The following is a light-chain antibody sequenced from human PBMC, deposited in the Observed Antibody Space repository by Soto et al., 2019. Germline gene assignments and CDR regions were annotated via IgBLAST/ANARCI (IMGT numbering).Light chain of an antibody. J-gene: IGKJ1*01. CDR1: QSVSSD. CDR2: DAS. V-gene: IGKV3-11*01. Sequence: EIVLTQSQATLSLSPGERATLSCRASQSVSSDLAWYQQKPGQAPSLLIYDASNQATGIPARFSGSGSGTDFTLTISSLEPEDFAVYYCQQRSNWPRTFGQGTNVDI. CDR3: QQRSNWPRT.